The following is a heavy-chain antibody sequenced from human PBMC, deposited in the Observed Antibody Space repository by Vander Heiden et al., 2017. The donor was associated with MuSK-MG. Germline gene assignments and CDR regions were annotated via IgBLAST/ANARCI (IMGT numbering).Heavy chain of an antibody. CDR1: DFLVSRNF. CDR2: VYGRGST. V-gene: IGHV3-53*02. CDR3: AGGTNNWYYFAY. D-gene: IGHD1-1*01. Sequence: VQLVETGGGLIQHGGSVRLPCVASDFLVSRNFTSWVRQAPGTALEWVHVVYGRGSTYYADSVRGRFTISRDNSKNTLDLQMDSLRAEDTAVYFCAGGTNNWYYFAYWGQGTLVTVSS. J-gene: IGHJ4*02.